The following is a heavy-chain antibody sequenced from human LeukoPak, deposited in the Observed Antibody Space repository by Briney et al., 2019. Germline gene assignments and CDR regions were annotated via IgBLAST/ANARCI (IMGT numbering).Heavy chain of an antibody. CDR2: INYSGGST. V-gene: IGHV3-23*01. Sequence: GGSLRLSCAASGFTFSSYAMSWVRQAPGKGLEWVSSINYSGGSTYYADSVKGRLTISRDNSKNTLYLQMNSLRAEDTAVYYCAKGDTAMVPGYWGQGTLVTVSS. CDR3: AKGDTAMVPGY. D-gene: IGHD5-18*01. J-gene: IGHJ4*02. CDR1: GFTFSSYA.